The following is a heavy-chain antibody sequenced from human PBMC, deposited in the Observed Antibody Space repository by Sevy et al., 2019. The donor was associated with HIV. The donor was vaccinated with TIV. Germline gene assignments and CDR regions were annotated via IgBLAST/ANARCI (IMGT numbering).Heavy chain of an antibody. Sequence: GGSLRLSCAASGFTFSSYWWSWVRQAPGKGLEWVANIKQDGSEKYYVDSVKGRLTISSDNAKNSLYLQMTRLRAEDTAGYYGARDYRGYYDYVWGSSWGQGTLVTVSS. V-gene: IGHV3-7*01. CDR3: ARDYRGYYDYVWGSS. J-gene: IGHJ5*02. CDR1: GFTFSSYW. CDR2: IKQDGSEK. D-gene: IGHD3-16*01.